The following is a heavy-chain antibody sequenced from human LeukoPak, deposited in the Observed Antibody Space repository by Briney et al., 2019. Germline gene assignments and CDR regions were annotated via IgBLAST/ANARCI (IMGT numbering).Heavy chain of an antibody. D-gene: IGHD3-16*01. CDR2: ISGSGGST. V-gene: IGHV3-23*01. J-gene: IGHJ4*02. CDR3: ANPIGPLGELAPFDY. Sequence: GGSLRLSCAASGFTFSSYAMSWVRQAPGKGLEWVSAISGSGGSTYYADSVKGRFTISRDNSKNTLYLQMNSLRAEDTAVYYCANPIGPLGELAPFDYWGQGTLVTVSS. CDR1: GFTFSSYA.